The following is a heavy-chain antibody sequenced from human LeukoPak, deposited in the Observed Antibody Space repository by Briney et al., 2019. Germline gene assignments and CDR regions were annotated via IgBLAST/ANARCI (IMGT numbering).Heavy chain of an antibody. CDR2: IYYSGST. J-gene: IGHJ3*02. CDR1: GGSISSSSYY. V-gene: IGHV4-39*01. D-gene: IGHD3-3*01. Sequence: PSETLSLTCTVSGGSISSSSYYWGWIRQPPGKGLEWIGSIYYSGSTYYNPSLKSRVTISVDTSKNQFSLKLSSVTAADTAVYYCASSFIRFLEWSDAFDIWGQGTMVTVSS. CDR3: ASSFIRFLEWSDAFDI.